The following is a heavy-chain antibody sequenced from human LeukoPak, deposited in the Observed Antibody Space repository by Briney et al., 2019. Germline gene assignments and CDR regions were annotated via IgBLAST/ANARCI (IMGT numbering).Heavy chain of an antibody. V-gene: IGHV3-64D*06. CDR2: IGPNGAST. CDR1: GFTFSNHF. J-gene: IGHJ4*02. Sequence: GGSLRLSCSTSGFTFSNHFMHWVRQAPGKGLEYVSSIGPNGASTLCADSVKGRFTISRDNSKNALYLQLTSLRLEDTALYYCVKDLTGTWSFDYWGQGTLVAVSS. D-gene: IGHD3-9*01. CDR3: VKDLTGTWSFDY.